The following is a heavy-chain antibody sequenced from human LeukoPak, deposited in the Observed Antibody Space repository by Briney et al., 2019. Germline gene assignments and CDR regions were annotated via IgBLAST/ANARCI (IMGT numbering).Heavy chain of an antibody. CDR3: ARPADLARGVSNWFDP. D-gene: IGHD3-10*01. CDR2: INPNSGGT. CDR1: GYTFTSYY. Sequence: ASVKVSCKASGYTFTSYYMHWVRQAPGQGLEWMGWINPNSGGTNYAQKFQGRVTMTRDTSISTAYMELSRLRSDDTAVYYCARPADLARGVSNWFDPWGQGTLVTVSS. V-gene: IGHV1-2*02. J-gene: IGHJ5*02.